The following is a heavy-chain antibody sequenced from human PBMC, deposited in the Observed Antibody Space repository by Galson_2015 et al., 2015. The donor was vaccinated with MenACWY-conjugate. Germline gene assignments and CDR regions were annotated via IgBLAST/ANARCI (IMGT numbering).Heavy chain of an antibody. V-gene: IGHV3-48*04. J-gene: IGHJ4*02. CDR3: FSSGYLTEHY. CDR2: IGSSPTAM. Sequence: SLRLSCAASGFRFSSYNMNWARQAPGKGLEWISFIGSSPTAMFYGDSVKGRFTVSRDNAERSLFLQMNSLRAEDTAVYYCFSSGYLTEHYWGQGTLVTVSS. CDR1: GFRFSSYN. D-gene: IGHD3-22*01.